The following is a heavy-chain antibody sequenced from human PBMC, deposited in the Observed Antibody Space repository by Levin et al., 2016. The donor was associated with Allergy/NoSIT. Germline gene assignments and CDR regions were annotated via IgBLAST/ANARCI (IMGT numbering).Heavy chain of an antibody. J-gene: IGHJ5*02. Sequence: ASVKVSCKASGYTFTGYYMHWVRQAPGQGLEWMGWINPNSGGTNYAQKFQGRVTMTRDTSISTAYMELSRLRSDDTAVYYCARARKGYLTDYYKGINWFDPWGQGTLVTVSS. CDR1: GYTFTGYY. V-gene: IGHV1-2*02. CDR2: INPNSGGT. CDR3: ARARKGYLTDYYKGINWFDP. D-gene: IGHD3-10*01.